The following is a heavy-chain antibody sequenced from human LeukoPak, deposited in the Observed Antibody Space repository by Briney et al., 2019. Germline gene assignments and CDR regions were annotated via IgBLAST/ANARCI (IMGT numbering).Heavy chain of an antibody. CDR1: GFTFSGSA. V-gene: IGHV3-73*01. CDR2: IRSKANSYAT. J-gene: IGHJ4*02. D-gene: IGHD3-10*01. Sequence: GGSLRLSCAASGFTFSGSAMHWVRQASGKGLEWVGRIRSKANSYATAYAASVKGRFTISRDDSKNTLYLQMNSLRTEDTAVYYCTTDPYYYGSGSVAAFDYWGQGTLVTVSS. CDR3: TTDPYYYGSGSVAAFDY.